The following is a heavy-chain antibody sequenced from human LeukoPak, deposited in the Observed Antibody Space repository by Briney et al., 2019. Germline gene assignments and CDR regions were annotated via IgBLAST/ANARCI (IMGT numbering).Heavy chain of an antibody. V-gene: IGHV4-59*08. Sequence: PSETLSLTCTVSGGSISSYYWSWIRQPPGKGLEWIGYIYYSGSTNYNPSLKSRVTISVDTSKNQFSLKLSSVTAADTAVYYCASPPVWSGYYKRGWEFDYWGQGTLVTVSS. CDR3: ASPPVWSGYYKRGWEFDY. D-gene: IGHD3-3*01. J-gene: IGHJ4*02. CDR1: GGSISSYY. CDR2: IYYSGST.